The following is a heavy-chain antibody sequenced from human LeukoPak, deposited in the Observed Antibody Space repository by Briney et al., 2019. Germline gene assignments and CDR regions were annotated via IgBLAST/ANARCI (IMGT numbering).Heavy chain of an antibody. V-gene: IGHV1-69*13. Sequence: SVKVSCKASGGTFSSYAISWVRQAPGQGLEWMGGIIPIFGTANYAQKFQGRVTITADESTSTAYMELSSLRSEDTAVYYCASRAGEGIVVVPAVGHNYYYMDVWGKGTTVTVSS. D-gene: IGHD2-2*01. CDR1: GGTFSSYA. J-gene: IGHJ6*03. CDR3: ASRAGEGIVVVPAVGHNYYYMDV. CDR2: IIPIFGTA.